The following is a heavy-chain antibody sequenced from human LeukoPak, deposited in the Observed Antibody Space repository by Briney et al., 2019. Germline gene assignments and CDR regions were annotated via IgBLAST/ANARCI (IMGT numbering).Heavy chain of an antibody. Sequence: SETLSLTCTVSGGSVSSGSYYWSWIRQPPGKGLEWIGYIYYSGSTSYNPSLKSRVTISVDTSKNQFSLKLSSVTAADTAVYYCARGYSGSYGRFDYWGQGTLVTVSS. V-gene: IGHV4-61*01. CDR1: GGSVSSGSYY. CDR2: IYYSGST. D-gene: IGHD1-26*01. J-gene: IGHJ4*02. CDR3: ARGYSGSYGRFDY.